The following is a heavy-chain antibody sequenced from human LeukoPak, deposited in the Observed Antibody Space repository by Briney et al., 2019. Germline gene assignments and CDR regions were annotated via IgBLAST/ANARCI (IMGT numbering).Heavy chain of an antibody. J-gene: IGHJ4*02. V-gene: IGHV3-30*03. CDR1: GVTFSSYG. CDR2: ISSDGNDK. Sequence: PGGSLRLSCAASGVTFSSYGMHWVRQAPGKGLEWVALISSDGNDKLYGDSVKGRFTISRDDSKSTLCLQMNSLRAEDTAVYYCTTKVIRGNSGDDYDDWGQGTLVTVSS. D-gene: IGHD5-12*01. CDR3: TTKVIRGNSGDDYDD.